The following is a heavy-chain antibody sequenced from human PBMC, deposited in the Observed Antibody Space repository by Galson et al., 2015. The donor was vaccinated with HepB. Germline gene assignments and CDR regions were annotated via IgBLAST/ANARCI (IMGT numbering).Heavy chain of an antibody. CDR2: IIPIFGTA. CDR3: ARGRRWLQLVAFDI. V-gene: IGHV1-69*01. J-gene: IGHJ3*02. Sequence: SCKASGGTFSSYAISWARQAPGQGLEWMGGIIPIFGTANYAQKFQGRVTITADESTSTAYMELSSLRSEDTAVYYCARGRRWLQLVAFDIWGQGTMVTVSS. D-gene: IGHD5-24*01. CDR1: GGTFSSYA.